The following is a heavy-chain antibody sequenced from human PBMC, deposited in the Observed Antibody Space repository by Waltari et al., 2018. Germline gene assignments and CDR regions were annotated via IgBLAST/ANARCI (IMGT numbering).Heavy chain of an antibody. J-gene: IGHJ4*02. CDR3: ATWRWGQSEFDY. V-gene: IGHV3-7*01. D-gene: IGHD7-27*01. CDR1: GFTLRRHW. Sequence: EAQLVESGGKLVQPGGSLRLSCVAYGFTLRRHWMSWVRQAPGGGLEWVATIKEDGSDKHYVDSVRGRVTISRDNANDSLYLQMNSLRAEDTAVYYCATWRWGQSEFDYWGQGTLVTVSS. CDR2: IKEDGSDK.